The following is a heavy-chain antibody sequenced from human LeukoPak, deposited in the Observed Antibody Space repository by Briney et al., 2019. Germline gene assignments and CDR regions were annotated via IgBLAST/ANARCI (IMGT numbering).Heavy chain of an antibody. Sequence: SETLSLTCAVSGYSISSGYYWGWIRQPPGKGLEWIGSIYHSGSTYYNPSLKSRVTISVDTSKNQFSLKLSSVTAADTAVYYCARDRGVPAVFDYWGQGTLITVSS. J-gene: IGHJ4*02. CDR1: GYSISSGYY. CDR3: ARDRGVPAVFDY. D-gene: IGHD3-10*01. CDR2: IYHSGST. V-gene: IGHV4-38-2*02.